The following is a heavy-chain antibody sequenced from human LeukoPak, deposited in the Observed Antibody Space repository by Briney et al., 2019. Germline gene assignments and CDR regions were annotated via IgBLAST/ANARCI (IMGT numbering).Heavy chain of an antibody. V-gene: IGHV3-21*01. Sequence: GGSLRLSCAASGFTFSIYIMKGVRRAPVKGLLWVSSISSSSSYIYYADSVKGRFTISRDNAKNSLYLQMNSLRAEDTAVYYCARVGAKKGFDYWGQGTLVTVSS. CDR2: ISSSSSYI. D-gene: IGHD1-26*01. CDR3: ARVGAKKGFDY. J-gene: IGHJ4*02. CDR1: GFTFSIYI.